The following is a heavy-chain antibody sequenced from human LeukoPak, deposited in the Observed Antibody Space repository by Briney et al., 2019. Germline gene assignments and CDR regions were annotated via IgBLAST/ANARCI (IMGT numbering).Heavy chain of an antibody. D-gene: IGHD3-16*01. V-gene: IGHV3-74*01. Sequence: GGSLRLSCAASGFSFSSYWMNWVRQAPGKGLVWVSRISSDGSSTNYADSVKGRFTISRDNSKNTLYLQMNSLRAEDTAVYYCARLLGELPDYWGQGTLVTVSS. CDR2: ISSDGSST. CDR3: ARLLGELPDY. CDR1: GFSFSSYW. J-gene: IGHJ4*02.